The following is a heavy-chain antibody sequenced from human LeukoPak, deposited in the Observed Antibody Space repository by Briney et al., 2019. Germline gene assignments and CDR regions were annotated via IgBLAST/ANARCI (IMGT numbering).Heavy chain of an antibody. CDR3: AREASYGDYSPFDY. CDR1: GFXFSSYG. D-gene: IGHD4-17*01. V-gene: IGHV3-33*01. Sequence: PGGSLRLSCAASGFXFSSYGIHWVRQAPGKGLEWVAVIWYDGSNKYYADSVKGRFTISRDNSKNTLYLQMNSLRAEDTAVYYCAREASYGDYSPFDYWGQGTLVTVSS. J-gene: IGHJ4*02. CDR2: IWYDGSNK.